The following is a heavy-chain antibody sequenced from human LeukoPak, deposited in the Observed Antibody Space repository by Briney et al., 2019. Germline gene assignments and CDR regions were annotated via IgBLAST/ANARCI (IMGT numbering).Heavy chain of an antibody. Sequence: PGGSLRLSCAASGFTFSSYSMNWVRQAPGKGLEWVSSISSSSSYIYYADSVKGRFTISRDNSKNTLYLQMNSLRAEDTAVYYCASTFGGVIVYWGQGTLVTVSS. V-gene: IGHV3-21*04. D-gene: IGHD3-16*02. CDR3: ASTFGGVIVY. CDR2: ISSSSSYI. J-gene: IGHJ4*02. CDR1: GFTFSSYS.